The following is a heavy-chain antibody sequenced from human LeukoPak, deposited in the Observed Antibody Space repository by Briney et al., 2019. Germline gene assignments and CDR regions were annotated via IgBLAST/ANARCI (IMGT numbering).Heavy chain of an antibody. CDR1: GYSFASYW. D-gene: IGHD2-8*01. CDR2: INPGDSDT. J-gene: IGHJ3*02. CDR3: ASIILYGDEAFDI. V-gene: IGHV5-51*01. Sequence: GESLKISCKGSGYSFASYWIGWVRQMPGKGLEWMGIINPGDSDTRYSPSFQGQVTISADKSISTAYLQWSSLKASDTAMYYCASIILYGDEAFDIWGQGTMVTVSS.